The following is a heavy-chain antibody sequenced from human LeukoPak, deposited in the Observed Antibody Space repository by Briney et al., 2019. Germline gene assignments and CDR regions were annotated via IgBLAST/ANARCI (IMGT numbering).Heavy chain of an antibody. CDR2: MNPNRGNT. CDR3: ARDLSSTSDNNWFDP. J-gene: IGHJ5*02. CDR1: GYTFTSYH. V-gene: IGHV1-8*03. D-gene: IGHD6-13*01. Sequence: GASVKVSCKASGYTFTSYHINWVRQATGQGLEWMGWMNPNRGNTGYAQKFQGRVTITRNTSISTAYMELSSLRSEDTAVYYCARDLSSTSDNNWFDPWGQGTLVTVSS.